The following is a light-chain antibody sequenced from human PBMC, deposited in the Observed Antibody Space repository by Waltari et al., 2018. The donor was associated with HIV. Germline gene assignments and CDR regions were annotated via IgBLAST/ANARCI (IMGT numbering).Light chain of an antibody. CDR2: EVS. Sequence: QSALTQPASVSGSPGQSITISCTGTSSAVGSYNLVSWYQQHPGKAPKLMIYEVSKRPSGVSNRFSGSKSGNTASLTISGLQAEDEADYYCCSYAGSSTFWVFGGGTKLTVL. J-gene: IGLJ3*02. CDR1: SSAVGSYNL. CDR3: CSYAGSSTFWV. V-gene: IGLV2-23*02.